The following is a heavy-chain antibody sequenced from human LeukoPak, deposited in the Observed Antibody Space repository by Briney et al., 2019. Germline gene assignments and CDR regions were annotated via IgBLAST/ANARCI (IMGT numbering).Heavy chain of an antibody. CDR1: GYSISIAYF. J-gene: IGHJ5*02. CDR2: IYHSGST. V-gene: IGHV4-38-2*01. CDR3: ARAVGYYGSGSHSNVGWFDP. D-gene: IGHD3-10*01. Sequence: SETLSLTCAVSGYSISIAYFWGWIRQPPGKGLEWIGNIYHSGSTYYNPSLKSRVIISVDTSKNQFSLKLTSVTAADTAVYYCARAVGYYGSGSHSNVGWFDPWGQGTLVTVAS.